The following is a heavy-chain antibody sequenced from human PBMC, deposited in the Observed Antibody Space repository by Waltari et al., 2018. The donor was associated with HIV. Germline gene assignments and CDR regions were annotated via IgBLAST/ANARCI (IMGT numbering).Heavy chain of an antibody. V-gene: IGHV3-7*01. J-gene: IGHJ3*02. CDR1: GFTFSTYW. CDR2: RKQGGSEK. D-gene: IGHD2-15*01. CDR3: ARMIVVVVAATGAFES. Sequence: EVQLVESGGGLVQPGGSLRLSCAASGFTFSTYWMSWVRQAPGKGLEWVANRKQGGSEKYDVDSVKGRFTSSRDNAKNSLYLQMNSLRAEDTAVYYCARMIVVVVAATGAFESWGQGTMVTVSS.